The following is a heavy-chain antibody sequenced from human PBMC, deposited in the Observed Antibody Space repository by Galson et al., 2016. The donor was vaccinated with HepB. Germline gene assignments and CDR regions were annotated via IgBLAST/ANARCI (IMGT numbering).Heavy chain of an antibody. CDR2: ISGYNGNT. CDR1: GYTFTSYG. Sequence: SVKVSRKASGYTFTSYGISWVRQAPGQGLEWMGWISGYNGNTKYAQKLQGRVTMTTATSTSTAYMELRSLRSDDMDVYYCARDRRYYYDHSDMRPQAFDIWGQGTLVTVSS. CDR3: ARDRRYYYDHSDMRPQAFDI. D-gene: IGHD3-22*01. V-gene: IGHV1-18*03. J-gene: IGHJ4*02.